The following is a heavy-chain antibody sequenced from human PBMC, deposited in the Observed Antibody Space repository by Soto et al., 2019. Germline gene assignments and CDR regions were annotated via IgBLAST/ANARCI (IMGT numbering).Heavy chain of an antibody. CDR2: ISGSGGST. J-gene: IGHJ4*02. CDR1: GFTFSSYA. CDR3: AKGHVDTAMVTYFDY. Sequence: GGSLRLSCAASGFTFSSYAMSWVRQAPGRGLEWVSAISGSGGSTYYADSVKGRFTISRDNSKNTLYLQMNSLRAEDTAVYYCAKGHVDTAMVTYFDYWGQGTLVTVSS. D-gene: IGHD5-18*01. V-gene: IGHV3-23*01.